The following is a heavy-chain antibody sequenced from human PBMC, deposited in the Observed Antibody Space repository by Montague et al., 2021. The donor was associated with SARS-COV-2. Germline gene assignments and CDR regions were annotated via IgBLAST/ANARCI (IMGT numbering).Heavy chain of an antibody. Sequence: SEALSITCTVSGGSISSSSYYWGWIRQPPGKGLEWIGSIYYSGSTYYNPSLKSRVTISVDTSKNQFSLKLSSVTAADTAVYYCARGVTMIVVVMRYNWFDPWGQGTLVTVSS. CDR1: GGSISSSSYY. CDR3: ARGVTMIVVVMRYNWFDP. CDR2: IYYSGST. J-gene: IGHJ5*02. V-gene: IGHV4-39*01. D-gene: IGHD3-22*01.